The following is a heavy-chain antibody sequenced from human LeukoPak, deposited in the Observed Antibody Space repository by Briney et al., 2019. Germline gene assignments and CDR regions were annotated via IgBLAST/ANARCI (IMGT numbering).Heavy chain of an antibody. D-gene: IGHD3-22*01. Sequence: GESLKISCKGSGYSFTNYWIGWVRQMPGKVPEWMGIIYPGDSDTRYSPSFQGQVTISADKSINTAYLQWSSLKASDTAMYYCARLAQNYYDSSGYSNFDYWGQGTLVTVSS. CDR2: IYPGDSDT. V-gene: IGHV5-51*01. CDR1: GYSFTNYW. J-gene: IGHJ4*02. CDR3: ARLAQNYYDSSGYSNFDY.